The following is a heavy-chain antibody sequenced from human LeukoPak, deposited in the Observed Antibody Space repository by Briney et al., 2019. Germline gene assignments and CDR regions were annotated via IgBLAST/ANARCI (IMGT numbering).Heavy chain of an antibody. J-gene: IGHJ3*02. V-gene: IGHV7-4-1*02. CDR1: GYTFTSYA. D-gene: IGHD6-13*01. CDR3: ARDSGYSSSWNHGAFDI. Sequence: GASVKVSCKASGYTFTSYAMNWVRQAPGQGLEWMGWIDTNTGNPTYAQGLTSRFVFSLDTSVSTAYLQFSSLKAEDTAVYYCARDSGYSSSWNHGAFDIWGQGTMVTVSS. CDR2: IDTNTGNP.